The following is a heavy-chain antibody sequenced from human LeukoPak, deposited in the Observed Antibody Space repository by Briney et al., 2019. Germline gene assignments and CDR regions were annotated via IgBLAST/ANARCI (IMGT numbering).Heavy chain of an antibody. CDR3: TWVGPRYYFDY. J-gene: IGHJ4*02. CDR1: GLTFNHAW. D-gene: IGHD1-26*01. CDR2: IKSKTSGGTT. V-gene: IGHV3-15*01. Sequence: GGSLRLSCAASGLTFNHAWMSWVRQAPGKGLEWVGRIKSKTSGGTTDYAAPVKGRFTISRDDSKNTLYLQMNSLKTEDTAVYYCTWVGPRYYFDYWGQGTLVTVSS.